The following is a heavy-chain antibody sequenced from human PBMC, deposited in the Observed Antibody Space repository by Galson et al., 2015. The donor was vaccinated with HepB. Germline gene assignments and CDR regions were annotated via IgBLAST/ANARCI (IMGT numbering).Heavy chain of an antibody. D-gene: IGHD5-18*01. J-gene: IGHJ4*02. CDR3: ARVGGYSYGSSGYFDY. V-gene: IGHV3-33*01. Sequence: LRLSCAASGFTFSSYGMHWVRQAPGKGPEWVAVIWYDGSNRYYADSVKGRFTISRDNSKNTLYLQMNSLRAEDTAVYYCARVGGYSYGSSGYFDYWGQGTLVTVSS. CDR2: IWYDGSNR. CDR1: GFTFSSYG.